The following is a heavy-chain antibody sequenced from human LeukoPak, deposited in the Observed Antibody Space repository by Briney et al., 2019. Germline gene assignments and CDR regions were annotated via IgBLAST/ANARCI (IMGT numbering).Heavy chain of an antibody. CDR1: GGSISSGGYY. CDR2: IYYSGST. V-gene: IGHV4-31*03. J-gene: IGHJ4*02. D-gene: IGHD4-17*01. CDR3: ARVDYRDLCYFDY. Sequence: PSETLSLTCTVSGGSISSGGYYWSWIRQHPGKGLEWIGYIYYSGSTYYNPSLKSRVTMSVDTSKNQFSLKLSSVTAADTAAYYCARVDYRDLCYFDYWGQGTLVTVSS.